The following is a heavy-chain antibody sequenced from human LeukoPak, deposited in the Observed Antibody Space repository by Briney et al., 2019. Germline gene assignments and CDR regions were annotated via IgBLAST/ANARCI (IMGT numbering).Heavy chain of an antibody. D-gene: IGHD4-17*01. V-gene: IGHV4-4*09. CDR1: GGSISSYY. CDR2: ICTSGST. J-gene: IGHJ4*02. Sequence: SETLSLTCTVSGGSISSYYWSWIRQPPGKGLEWIGYICTSGSTNHNPSLKSRVTISVDTPKNQFSLKLSSVTAADTAVYYCARWGNNYGDDGFDYWGQGTLVTVSS. CDR3: ARWGNNYGDDGFDY.